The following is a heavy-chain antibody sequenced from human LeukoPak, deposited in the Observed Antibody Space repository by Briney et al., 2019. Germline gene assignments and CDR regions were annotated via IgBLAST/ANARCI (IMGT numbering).Heavy chain of an antibody. J-gene: IGHJ4*02. Sequence: GRSLRLSCAASGFTFSSYGMHWVRQAPGKGLEWVALIWYDGSNKYYADSVKGRFTISRDNSKNTLYLQMNSLRAEDTAVYCCARDLRDYWGQGTLVTVSS. V-gene: IGHV3-33*01. CDR2: IWYDGSNK. CDR1: GFTFSSYG. CDR3: ARDLRDY.